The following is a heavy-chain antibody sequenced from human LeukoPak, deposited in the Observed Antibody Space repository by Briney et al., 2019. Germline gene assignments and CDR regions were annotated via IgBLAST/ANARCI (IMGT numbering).Heavy chain of an antibody. CDR2: IYYSGNT. Sequence: PSETLSLTCTVSGGSIRSYYWNWIRQPPGKGLEWIGYIYYSGNTNYNPSLKSRVTISVDTSKNQFSLKLSSVTAADTAVYYCARRGGSGRSFDYWGQGILVTVSS. J-gene: IGHJ4*02. D-gene: IGHD3-10*01. CDR3: ARRGGSGRSFDY. V-gene: IGHV4-59*01. CDR1: GGSIRSYY.